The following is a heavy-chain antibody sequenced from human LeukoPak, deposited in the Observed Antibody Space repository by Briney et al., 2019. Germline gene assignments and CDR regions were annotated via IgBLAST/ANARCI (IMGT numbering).Heavy chain of an antibody. V-gene: IGHV4-39*02. CDR2: VYYSGRT. CDR1: GGSISRDTYY. CDR3: ARGDDTVLGPSFDH. Sequence: SETLSLTCTVSGGSISRDTYYCAWIRQSPGRGLEWLGSVYYSGRTDYNPPLTSRVTISVDTSQNHFSVKLFSVTAADTAVYYCARGDDTVLGPSFDHWGQGTLVTVSS. D-gene: IGHD2-8*02. J-gene: IGHJ4*02.